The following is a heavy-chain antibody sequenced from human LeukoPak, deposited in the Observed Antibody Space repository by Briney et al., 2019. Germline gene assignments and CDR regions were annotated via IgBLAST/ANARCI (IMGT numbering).Heavy chain of an antibody. Sequence: PGGSLRLSCAASGFTFTIYTMNWVRQAPGRGLGWVSSISSTGNNIYYADSVKGRFTISRDNAKVSLYLEMNSLRDEDTAVYYCARGSGSAFDYWGQGTLVTASS. CDR1: GFTFTIYT. J-gene: IGHJ4*02. V-gene: IGHV3-21*01. D-gene: IGHD2-15*01. CDR3: ARGSGSAFDY. CDR2: ISSTGNNI.